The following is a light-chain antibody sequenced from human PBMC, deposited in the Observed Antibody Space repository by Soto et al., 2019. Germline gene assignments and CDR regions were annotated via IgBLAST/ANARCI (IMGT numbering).Light chain of an antibody. J-gene: IGKJ1*01. CDR3: QQVYSTAWT. Sequence: GDRVTISCRASQIIGTSLNWYQQKPGKAPNLLIHAASSLQSGVPSRFSGSGSGADFTLTISSLQNEDFATYYCQQVYSTAWTFGQGTKVDIK. CDR2: AAS. V-gene: IGKV1-39*01. CDR1: QIIGTS.